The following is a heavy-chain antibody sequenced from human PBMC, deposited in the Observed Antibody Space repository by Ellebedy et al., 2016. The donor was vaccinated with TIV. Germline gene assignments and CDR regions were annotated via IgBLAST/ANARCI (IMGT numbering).Heavy chain of an antibody. CDR1: GFTISSYD. CDR3: ARATAGFDY. J-gene: IGHJ4*02. V-gene: IGHV3-13*01. D-gene: IGHD1-14*01. CDR2: ISTAGDT. Sequence: PGGSLRFSCAASGFTISSYDMHWVRQRTGKGLEWVSAISTAGDTYYPGSVKGRFTISRENAKNSMYLQMNSLRAEDTAVYYCARATAGFDYWGRGTLVTVSS.